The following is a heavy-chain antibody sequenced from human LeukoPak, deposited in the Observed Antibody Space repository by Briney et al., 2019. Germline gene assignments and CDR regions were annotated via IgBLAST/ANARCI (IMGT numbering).Heavy chain of an antibody. CDR1: GFSLSAYW. J-gene: IGHJ4*02. Sequence: GGSLRLSCTASGFSLSAYWMTWVRQAPGKGLEWVANINRDGSQKNHVDSVKGRFTISRDNSKNTLYLQMNSLRAEDTAVYYCAKDGGGWYSSGWYYFDYWGRGTLVTVSS. CDR3: AKDGGGWYSSGWYYFDY. D-gene: IGHD6-19*01. CDR2: INRDGSQK. V-gene: IGHV3-7*03.